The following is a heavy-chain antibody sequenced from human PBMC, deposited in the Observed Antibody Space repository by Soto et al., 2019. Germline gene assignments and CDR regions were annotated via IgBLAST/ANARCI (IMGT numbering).Heavy chain of an antibody. CDR1: GGTFSSYA. D-gene: IGHD5-12*01. Sequence: ASVKVSCKASGGTFSSYAISWVRQAPGQGLEWMGGIIPIFGTANYAQKFQGRVTITADESTSTAYMELSSLRSEDTAVYYCAIAVDSDYYYYGMDVWGQGTTVTVSS. J-gene: IGHJ6*02. CDR2: IIPIFGTA. V-gene: IGHV1-69*13. CDR3: AIAVDSDYYYYGMDV.